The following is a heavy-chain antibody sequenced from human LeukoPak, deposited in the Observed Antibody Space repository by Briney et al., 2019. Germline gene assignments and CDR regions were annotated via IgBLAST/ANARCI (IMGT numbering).Heavy chain of an antibody. V-gene: IGHV3-23*01. J-gene: IGHJ3*01. D-gene: IGHD3-16*01. CDR1: GFTFSSYA. Sequence: GGSLRLSCAASGFTFSSYAMSWVRQAPGNGLEWVSAISGSGGSTYYADSVKGRFTISRDNSKKQLFLQVDSLRVEDTAVYYCAKGKINHDGAFDAWGQGTRVTVSS. CDR3: AKGKINHDGAFDA. CDR2: ISGSGGST.